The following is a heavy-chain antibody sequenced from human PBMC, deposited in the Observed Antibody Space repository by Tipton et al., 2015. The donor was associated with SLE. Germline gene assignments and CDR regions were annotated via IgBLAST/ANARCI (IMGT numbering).Heavy chain of an antibody. D-gene: IGHD4-11*01. V-gene: IGHV3-23*01. CDR3: AKDRSYSYYGGED. J-gene: IGHJ4*02. CDR1: GFTFSNYA. Sequence: SLRLSCAASGFTFSNYAMSWVRQAPGKGLEWVSAISGSGGSTYYADSVKGRFTISRDNSKSTLYLQMNSLRAEDTAVYYCAKDRSYSYYGGEDWGQGTLVTVSS. CDR2: ISGSGGST.